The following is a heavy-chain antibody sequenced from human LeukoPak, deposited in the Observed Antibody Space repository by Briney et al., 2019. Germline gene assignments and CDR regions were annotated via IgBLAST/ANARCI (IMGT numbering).Heavy chain of an antibody. J-gene: IGHJ4*02. Sequence: GGSLRLSCAASGFTFSSYSMNWVRQAPGKGLEWVSYISSSSSTIYYADSVKGRFTISRDNAKNSLYLQMNSLRAEDTAVYYCARDGADGYTYAIQYYFDYWGQGTLVTVSS. CDR1: GFTFSSYS. V-gene: IGHV3-48*01. D-gene: IGHD2-8*01. CDR2: ISSSSSTI. CDR3: ARDGADGYTYAIQYYFDY.